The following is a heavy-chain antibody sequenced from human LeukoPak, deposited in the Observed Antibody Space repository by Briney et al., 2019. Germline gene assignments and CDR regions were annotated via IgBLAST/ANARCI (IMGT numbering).Heavy chain of an antibody. Sequence: TGGSLRLSCAASGFTFSSYGMHWDRQAPGKGLEWVSYISSSSSTIYYADSVKGRFTISRDNAKNSLYLQMNSLRAEDTAVYYCTSSSSRGIYYYYYYMDVWGKGTTVTVSS. CDR2: ISSSSSTI. J-gene: IGHJ6*03. V-gene: IGHV3-48*01. D-gene: IGHD6-6*01. CDR1: GFTFSSYG. CDR3: TSSSSRGIYYYYYYMDV.